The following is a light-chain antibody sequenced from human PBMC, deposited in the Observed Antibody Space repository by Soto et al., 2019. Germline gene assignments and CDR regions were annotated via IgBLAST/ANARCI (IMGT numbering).Light chain of an antibody. J-gene: IGKJ2*01. CDR2: DAS. V-gene: IGKV3-20*01. CDR3: HQYGNSPQT. CDR1: QSVSSNY. Sequence: EIVLTQSPGTLSLSPGERATLSCWASQSVSSNYLAWYQQKPGQSPRLLIYDASNRASGIPDRFSGSVSGTDFTLTITRLEPEDSAVYYCHQYGNSPQTFGQGTMMEI.